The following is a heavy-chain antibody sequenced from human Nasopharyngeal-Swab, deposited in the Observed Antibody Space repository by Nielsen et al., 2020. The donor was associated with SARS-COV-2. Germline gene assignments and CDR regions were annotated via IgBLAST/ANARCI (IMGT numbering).Heavy chain of an antibody. CDR1: GYTFTSYA. V-gene: IGHV7-4-1*02. CDR2: INTNTGNP. Sequence: ASVKVSCKASGYTFTSYAMNWVRQAPGQGLEWMGWINTNTGNPTYAQGFTGRFVFSLDTSVSTAYLQISSLKAEDTAVYYCARDQLTGYSSGWFTFDDWGQGTLVTVSS. J-gene: IGHJ4*02. CDR3: ARDQLTGYSSGWFTFDD. D-gene: IGHD6-19*01.